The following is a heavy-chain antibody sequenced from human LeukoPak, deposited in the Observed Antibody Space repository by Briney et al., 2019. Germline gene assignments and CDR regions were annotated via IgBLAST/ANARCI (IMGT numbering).Heavy chain of an antibody. CDR2: ISSSGNTI. D-gene: IGHD7-27*01. CDR3: ARERPGEDTFDI. CDR1: GFTFSNYN. Sequence: GGSLRLSCAASGFTFSNYNMNWVRQAPGKGLGWVSFISSSGNTIYYADSVKGRFIISRDNAKNSLYLQMNSLRTEDTAVYYCARERPGEDTFDIWGQGTMVTVSS. J-gene: IGHJ3*02. V-gene: IGHV3-48*03.